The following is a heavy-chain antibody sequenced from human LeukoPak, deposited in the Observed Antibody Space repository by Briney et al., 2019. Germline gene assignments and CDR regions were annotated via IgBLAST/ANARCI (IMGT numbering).Heavy chain of an antibody. D-gene: IGHD3-9*01. Sequence: PGRSLRLSCAASGFTFRNCGMHWVRQAPGKGLDWVAVISYDGSNKYYADSVKGRFTISRDNSKNTLYLQMNSLRAEDTAVYYCAKVRYFGPSAFDIWGQGTMVTVSS. CDR3: AKVRYFGPSAFDI. J-gene: IGHJ3*02. CDR2: ISYDGSNK. CDR1: GFTFRNCG. V-gene: IGHV3-30*18.